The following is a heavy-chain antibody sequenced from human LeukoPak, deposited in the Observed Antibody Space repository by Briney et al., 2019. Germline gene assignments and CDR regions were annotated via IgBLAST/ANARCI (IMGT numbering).Heavy chain of an antibody. J-gene: IGHJ4*02. CDR1: GGSISNYY. V-gene: IGHV4-39*01. D-gene: IGHD5-24*01. CDR3: ARHPVGEMATIG. Sequence: PSETLSLTCTVSGGSISNYYWGWIRQPPGKGLEWIGSIYYSGSTYYNPSLKSRVTISVDTSKNQFSLKLSSVTAADTAVYYCARHPVGEMATIGWGQGTLVTVSS. CDR2: IYYSGST.